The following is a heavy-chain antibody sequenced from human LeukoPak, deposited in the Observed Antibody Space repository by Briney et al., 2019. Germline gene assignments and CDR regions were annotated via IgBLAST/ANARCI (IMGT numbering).Heavy chain of an antibody. CDR1: GGSISSYY. CDR3: ARGGRVLNWFDP. J-gene: IGHJ5*02. V-gene: IGHV4-59*01. D-gene: IGHD3-16*01. CDR2: IYYSGST. Sequence: SETLSLTRTVSGGSISSYYWSWIRQPPGKGLEWIGYIYYSGSTNYNPSLKSRVTISVDTSKNQFSLKLSSVTAADTAVYYCARGGRVLNWFDPWGQGTLVTVSS.